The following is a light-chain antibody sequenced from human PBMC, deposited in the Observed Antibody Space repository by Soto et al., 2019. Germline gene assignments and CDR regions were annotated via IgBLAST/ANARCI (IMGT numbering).Light chain of an antibody. CDR3: QQYNYWTPQT. Sequence: EIVLTQSPGTLSLSPGERATLSCRASQSVSSNLAWYHQKPDQSPKILMYGSSTMPTGIPSMFSGIGSGTYFTLTISSMQYEDFVVSYCQQYNYWTPQTFGQGAKVDIK. J-gene: IGKJ1*01. CDR2: GSS. CDR1: QSVSSN. V-gene: IGKV3-15*01.